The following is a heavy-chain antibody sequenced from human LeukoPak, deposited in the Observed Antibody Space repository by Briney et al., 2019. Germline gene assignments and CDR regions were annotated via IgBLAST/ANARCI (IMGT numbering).Heavy chain of an antibody. Sequence: ASVKVSCKASGYTFTSYGISWVRQAPGQGLEWMGWISAYNGNTNYAQKLQGRVTMTTDTSTSTAYMELRSLRSDDTAVYYCARAKEYSGYDAFDIWGQGTMVTVSS. V-gene: IGHV1-18*01. CDR1: GYTFTSYG. D-gene: IGHD5-12*01. CDR2: ISAYNGNT. CDR3: ARAKEYSGYDAFDI. J-gene: IGHJ3*02.